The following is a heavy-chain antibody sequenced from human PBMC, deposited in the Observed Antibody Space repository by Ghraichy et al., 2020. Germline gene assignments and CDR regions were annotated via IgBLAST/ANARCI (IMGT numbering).Heavy chain of an antibody. CDR3: ARTSTGLWDY. CDR1: GFTFSSSW. CDR2: INSDGSTT. J-gene: IGHJ4*02. Sequence: GVLNISCAASGFTFSSSWMHWVRQAPGKGLVWVSRINSDGSTTTYADSVKGRFTISRDNAKNTLYLQMNSLRAEDTAVYYCARTSTGLWDYWGQGTLVTVSS. V-gene: IGHV3-74*01.